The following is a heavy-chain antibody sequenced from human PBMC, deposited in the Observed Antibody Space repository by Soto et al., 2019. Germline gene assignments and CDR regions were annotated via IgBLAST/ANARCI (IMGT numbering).Heavy chain of an antibody. V-gene: IGHV4-39*02. Sequence: QLQLQESGPGLVKPSETLSLTCTVSGGSISSSSYYWGWIRQPPGKGLEWIGSIYYSGSTYYNPSLKSRVTISVDTSKNHFSLKLSSVTAADTAVYYCANSAAAGTKRGAYYYYVLDVWGQGTTVTVSS. CDR2: IYYSGST. J-gene: IGHJ6*02. D-gene: IGHD6-13*01. CDR1: GGSISSSSYY. CDR3: ANSAAAGTKRGAYYYYVLDV.